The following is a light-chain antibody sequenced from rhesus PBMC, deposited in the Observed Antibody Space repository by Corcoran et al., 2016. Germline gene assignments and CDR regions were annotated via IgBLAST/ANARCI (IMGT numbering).Light chain of an antibody. CDR3: QQSYGIPYT. Sequence: DIQMTQSPSSLSASVGDRVTITCRTSEKVNYLYWYQQKPGSAPRLLIHKTSTLRTGVPSRFSGSGSGTDFTLTINSLQPEDFATDYCQQSYGIPYTFGQGTKVEIK. V-gene: IGKV1-74*01. CDR2: KTS. CDR1: EKVNY. J-gene: IGKJ2*01.